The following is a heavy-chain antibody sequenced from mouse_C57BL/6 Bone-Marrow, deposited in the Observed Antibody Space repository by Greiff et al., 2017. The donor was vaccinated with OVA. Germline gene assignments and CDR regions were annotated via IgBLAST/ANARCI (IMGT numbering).Heavy chain of an antibody. J-gene: IGHJ4*01. V-gene: IGHV5-17*01. Sequence: EVQLVESGGGLVKPGGSLKLSCAASGFTFSDYGMHWVRQAPEKGLEWVAYISSGSSTIYYADTVKGRFTISRDNAKNTVFLQMTSLRSEDTAMYYCARCYGSSYDYAMDYWGQGTSVTVSS. CDR3: ARCYGSSYDYAMDY. CDR1: GFTFSDYG. CDR2: ISSGSSTI. D-gene: IGHD1-1*01.